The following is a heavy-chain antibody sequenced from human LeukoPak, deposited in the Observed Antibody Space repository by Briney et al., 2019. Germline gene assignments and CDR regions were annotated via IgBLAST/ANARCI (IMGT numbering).Heavy chain of an antibody. CDR2: ISYDGSNK. V-gene: IGHV3-30*18. D-gene: IGHD6-19*01. CDR3: AKGGYSSGWSIYYFDY. Sequence: PGGSLRPSCAASGFTFSSYGMHWVRQAPGKGLEWVAVISYDGSNKYYADSVKGRFTISRDNSKNTLYLQMNSLRAEDTAVYYCAKGGYSSGWSIYYFDYWGQGTLVTVSS. CDR1: GFTFSSYG. J-gene: IGHJ4*02.